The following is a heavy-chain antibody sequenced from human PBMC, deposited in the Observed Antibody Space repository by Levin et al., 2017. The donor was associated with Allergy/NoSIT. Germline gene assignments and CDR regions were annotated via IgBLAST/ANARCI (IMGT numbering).Heavy chain of an antibody. CDR3: ARDRADTAMVGYQATDY. CDR1: GFTFSSYS. D-gene: IGHD5-18*01. CDR2: ISSSSSYI. J-gene: IGHJ4*02. Sequence: GGSLRLSCAASGFTFSSYSMNWVRQAPGKGLEWVSSISSSSSYIYYADSVKGRFTISRDNAKNSLYLQMNSLRAEDTAVYYCARDRADTAMVGYQATDYWGQGTLVTVSS. V-gene: IGHV3-21*01.